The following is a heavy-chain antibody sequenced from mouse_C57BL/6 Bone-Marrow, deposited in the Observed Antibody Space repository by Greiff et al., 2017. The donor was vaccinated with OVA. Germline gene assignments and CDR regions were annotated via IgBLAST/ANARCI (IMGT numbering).Heavy chain of an antibody. CDR3: TKQGGTGAMDD. CDR2: IWGGGST. J-gene: IGHJ4*01. D-gene: IGHD4-1*01. CDR1: GFSLTSYG. V-gene: IGHV2-9*01. Sequence: VKVVESGPGLVAPSQSLSITCTVSGFSLTSYGVDWVRQPPGKGLEWLGVIWGGGSTNYNSALMSRLSISKDNSKSQVFLKMNSLQTEDTAMDYCTKQGGTGAMDDWGQGTSVTVSS.